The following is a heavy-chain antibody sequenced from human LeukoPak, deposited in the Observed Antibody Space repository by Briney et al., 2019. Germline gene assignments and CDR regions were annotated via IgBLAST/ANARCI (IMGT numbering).Heavy chain of an antibody. V-gene: IGHV3-30*03. D-gene: IGHD6-13*01. Sequence: GGSLRLSCAASGFTFSSYGMHWVRQAPGKGLEWVAVISYDGSNKYYADSVKGRFTISRDNSKNTLYPQMNSLRAEDTAVYYCASPAAGTEYYYYGMDVWGQGTTVTVSS. J-gene: IGHJ6*02. CDR2: ISYDGSNK. CDR3: ASPAAGTEYYYYGMDV. CDR1: GFTFSSYG.